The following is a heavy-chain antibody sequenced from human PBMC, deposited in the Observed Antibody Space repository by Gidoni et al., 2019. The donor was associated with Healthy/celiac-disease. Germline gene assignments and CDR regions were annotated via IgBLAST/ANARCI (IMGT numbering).Heavy chain of an antibody. CDR3: ARASDDFWSGSGYYYYMDV. J-gene: IGHJ6*03. Sequence: QVQLQESGPGLVKPSQTLALTCTVSGGSISSGGYYWSWIRQHPGKGLEWIGCIYYSGNTYYNPSLKSRVTISVDTSKNQFSLKLSSVTAADTAVYYCARASDDFWSGSGYYYYMDVWGKGTTVTVSS. CDR1: GGSISSGGYY. D-gene: IGHD3-3*01. V-gene: IGHV4-31*03. CDR2: IYYSGNT.